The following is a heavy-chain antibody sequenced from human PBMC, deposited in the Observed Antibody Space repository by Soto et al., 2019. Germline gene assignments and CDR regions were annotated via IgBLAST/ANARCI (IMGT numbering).Heavy chain of an antibody. J-gene: IGHJ6*02. Sequence: ESGPTLVNPTQTLTLTCTFSGFSLSTSGMCVSWIRQPPGKALEWLALIDWDDDKYYSTSLKTRLTISKDTSKNQVVLTMTNMDPVDTATYYCTRSSGYCSSTSCHYYGMDVWGQGTTVTV. CDR3: TRSSGYCSSTSCHYYGMDV. V-gene: IGHV2-70*01. CDR1: GFSLSTSGMC. CDR2: IDWDDDK. D-gene: IGHD2-2*01.